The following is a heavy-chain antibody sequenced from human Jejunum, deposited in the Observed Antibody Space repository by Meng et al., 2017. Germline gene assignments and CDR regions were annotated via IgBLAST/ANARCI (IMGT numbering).Heavy chain of an antibody. Sequence: GSLRLSCTVPGGSISSGDYHWAWIRQPPGRGLEWTGSIYHTGTTFYNPSLKSRLSISIDTSKNQFSLKLTSVTAADTAVYYCARVSVRGFYGIDVWGQGTTVTVSS. J-gene: IGHJ6*02. CDR3: ARVSVRGFYGIDV. CDR2: IYHTGTT. CDR1: GGSISSGDYH. D-gene: IGHD3-10*02. V-gene: IGHV4-39*07.